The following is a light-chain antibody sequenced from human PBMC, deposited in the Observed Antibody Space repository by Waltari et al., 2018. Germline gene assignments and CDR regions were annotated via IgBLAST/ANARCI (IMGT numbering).Light chain of an antibody. CDR2: GAS. CDR1: QSVSSSY. J-gene: IGKJ4*01. Sequence: EIVLTQSPGTLSLSPGERATLSCRASQSVSSSYLAWYQQRPGQAPRLLIHGASSRATGIPDRFSGSGSGTDFTLTISRLEPEDSAVYYCQQYGSSRLTFGGGTKVEIK. V-gene: IGKV3-20*01. CDR3: QQYGSSRLT.